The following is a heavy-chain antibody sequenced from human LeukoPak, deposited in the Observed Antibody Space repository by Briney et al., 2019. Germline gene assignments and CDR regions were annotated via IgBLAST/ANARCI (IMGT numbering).Heavy chain of an antibody. CDR3: ARGGLRVMVYRLYYMDV. J-gene: IGHJ6*03. CDR1: EYTFTGYY. V-gene: IGHV1-2*04. CDR2: INPNSGGT. Sequence: ASVEVSCKASEYTFTGYYMHWVRQAPGQGLEWMGWINPNSGGTNYAQKFQGWVTMTRDTSISTAYMELTRLRSDDTAVYYCARGGLRVMVYRLYYMDVWGKGTTVTVSS. D-gene: IGHD2-8*01.